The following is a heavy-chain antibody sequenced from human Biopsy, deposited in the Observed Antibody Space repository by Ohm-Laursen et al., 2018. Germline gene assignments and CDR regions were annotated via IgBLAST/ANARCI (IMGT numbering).Heavy chain of an antibody. J-gene: IGHJ4*02. D-gene: IGHD2-8*01. CDR2: INCKTGAT. Sequence: ASVKVSCKASSYTFTDYNIHWMRQAPGQGPEWLGYINCKTGATNYAQKFQGTVTMTRDTSISTAYLALGSLRSADTAIYYCARDPLNGHKHFDYWGQGSLVTVS. V-gene: IGHV1-2*02. CDR3: ARDPLNGHKHFDY. CDR1: SYTFTDYN.